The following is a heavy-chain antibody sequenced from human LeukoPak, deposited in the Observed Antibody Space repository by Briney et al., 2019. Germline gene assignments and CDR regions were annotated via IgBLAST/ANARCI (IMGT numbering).Heavy chain of an antibody. CDR2: ISSSSSYI. Sequence: GGSLRLSCAASGFTFSSYSMNWVRQAPGKGLEWVSSISSSSSYIYYADSVKGRFTVSRDNAKNSLFLQMNSLRAEDTAVYYCASHVGSTRNFDYWGQGTLVTVSS. V-gene: IGHV3-21*01. D-gene: IGHD2-2*01. CDR1: GFTFSSYS. CDR3: ASHVGSTRNFDY. J-gene: IGHJ4*02.